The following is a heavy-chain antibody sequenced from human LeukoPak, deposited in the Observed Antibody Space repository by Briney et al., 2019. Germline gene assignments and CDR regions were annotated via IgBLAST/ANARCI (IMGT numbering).Heavy chain of an antibody. V-gene: IGHV3-64*01. Sequence: PGGSVRLSRAASVFTFSTYAMHWFRQAPGKGLEYVSAISSNWGSTYYANSVKGRFTISRDNSKNTLYLQMGSLRAEDMSVYYCVRSRYCSTISCYTSPSWFDPWGQGILVTVSS. J-gene: IGHJ5*02. CDR2: ISSNWGST. CDR3: VRSRYCSTISCYTSPSWFDP. D-gene: IGHD2-2*02. CDR1: VFTFSTYA.